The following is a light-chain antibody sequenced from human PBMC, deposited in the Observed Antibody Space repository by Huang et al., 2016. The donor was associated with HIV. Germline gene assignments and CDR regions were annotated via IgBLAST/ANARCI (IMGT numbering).Light chain of an antibody. CDR2: DAS. V-gene: IGKV3-11*01. J-gene: IGKJ4*01. CDR3: QQHHSWLT. CDR1: QSISNH. Sequence: IVLTQSPATLSWYLGERVTLSCRASQSISNHLAWYKQRPGQAPRLLIYDASNRVAGVPARFSGSGSGTDFTLTISSLEPEDFALYYCQQHHSWLTFGGGTKLEVK.